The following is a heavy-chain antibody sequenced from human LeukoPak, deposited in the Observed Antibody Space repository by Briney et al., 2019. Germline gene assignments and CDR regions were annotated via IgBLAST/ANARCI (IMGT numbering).Heavy chain of an antibody. J-gene: IGHJ4*02. Sequence: PGGSLRLSCAASGFTFSSYWMHWVRQAPGKGLVWVSRINLDGSSTRYADSVKGRFTISRDNAKNTLYLQMNSLRAEDTAVYYCARDVRVPFDYWGQGTLVTVSS. V-gene: IGHV3-74*01. CDR3: ARDVRVPFDY. CDR1: GFTFSSYW. CDR2: INLDGSST. D-gene: IGHD2-2*01.